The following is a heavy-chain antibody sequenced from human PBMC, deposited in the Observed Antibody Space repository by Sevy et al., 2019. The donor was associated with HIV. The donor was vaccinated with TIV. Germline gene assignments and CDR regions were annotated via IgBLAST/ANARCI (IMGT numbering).Heavy chain of an antibody. D-gene: IGHD6-13*01. CDR3: AKDSSSWYGGGNWFDP. CDR1: GFSFADYA. V-gene: IGHV3-9*01. Sequence: GGSLRLSCTASGFSFADYAMHWVRQAPGKGLQWVSGISWNSGSIDYADSVKGRFTISRDNAKNSLYLQMNSLRAEDTALDYCAKDSSSWYGGGNWFDPWGHGTLVTVSS. CDR2: ISWNSGSI. J-gene: IGHJ5*02.